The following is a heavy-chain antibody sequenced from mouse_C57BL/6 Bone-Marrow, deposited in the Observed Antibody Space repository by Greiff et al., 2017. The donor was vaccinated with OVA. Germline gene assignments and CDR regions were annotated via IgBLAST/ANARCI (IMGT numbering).Heavy chain of an antibody. V-gene: IGHV1-69*01. CDR1: GYTFSSYW. Sequence: QVQLQQPGAELVMPGASVKLSCKASGYTFSSYWMHWVKQRPGQGLEWIGGIDPSDSYTNYNQKFKGKSTLTVDKSSSTAYMQLSSLTSEDSAVYYCARNYGSSDVAWVYWGQGTLVTVSA. D-gene: IGHD1-1*01. CDR3: ARNYGSSDVAWVY. J-gene: IGHJ3*01. CDR2: IDPSDSYT.